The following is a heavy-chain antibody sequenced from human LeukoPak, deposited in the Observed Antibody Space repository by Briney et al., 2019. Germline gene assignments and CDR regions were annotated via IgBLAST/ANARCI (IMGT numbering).Heavy chain of an antibody. CDR1: GYTFTSYY. J-gene: IGHJ5*02. V-gene: IGHV1-46*01. CDR2: INPSGGST. Sequence: GASVKASCKASGYTFTSYYMHWVRQAPGQGLEWMGIINPSGGSTSYAQKFQGRVTMTRDTSTSTVYMELSSLRSEDTAVYYCARSLGVAATRRDWFGPWGQGTLVTVSS. D-gene: IGHD2-15*01. CDR3: ARSLGVAATRRDWFGP.